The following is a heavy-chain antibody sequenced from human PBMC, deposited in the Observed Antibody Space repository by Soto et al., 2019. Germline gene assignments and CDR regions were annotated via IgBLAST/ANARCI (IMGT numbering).Heavy chain of an antibody. J-gene: IGHJ4*02. V-gene: IGHV4-59*13. CDR3: ARGDTYFDY. D-gene: IGHD5-18*01. Sequence: QVQLQESGPGLVKPSETLSLTCTVSGSSISSYYWSWIRQPPGMGLEWIGYIYYSGSTNYNPSLKSRVPISVDTSKNQFSLKLTSVTAADTAVYYCARGDTYFDYWGQGTLVTVSS. CDR1: GSSISSYY. CDR2: IYYSGST.